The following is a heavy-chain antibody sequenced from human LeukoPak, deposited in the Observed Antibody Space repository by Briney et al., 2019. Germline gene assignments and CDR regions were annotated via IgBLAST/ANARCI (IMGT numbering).Heavy chain of an antibody. CDR3: ATGDRGYFYTGYFFDF. CDR1: GYAFTSFG. V-gene: IGHV1-18*01. D-gene: IGHD3-16*01. J-gene: IGHJ4*01. CDR2: ISPYTGDT. Sequence: ASVKVSCKASGYAFTSFGITWVRQVSGQGLEWVGWISPYTGDTDSAHNVQDRVTMTTDTSTNTAYMELRSLRSDDTAIYYCATGDRGYFYTGYFFDFWGQGTLVTVSS.